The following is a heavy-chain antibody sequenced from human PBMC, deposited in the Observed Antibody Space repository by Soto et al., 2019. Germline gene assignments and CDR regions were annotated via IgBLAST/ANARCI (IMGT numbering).Heavy chain of an antibody. D-gene: IGHD3-10*01. J-gene: IGHJ2*01. Sequence: EVQLLESGGGLVPPGGSLRLTCAAPGFTFSNFVMSWVRRAPGKGLEWVSAIGGTSGSTYYADSVKGRFTISRDNSKNTVSLHMNNLRGGDTAVYYCAKRRGEGYFALWGRGTLVTVSS. CDR1: GFTFSNFV. CDR2: IGGTSGST. V-gene: IGHV3-23*01. CDR3: AKRRGEGYFAL.